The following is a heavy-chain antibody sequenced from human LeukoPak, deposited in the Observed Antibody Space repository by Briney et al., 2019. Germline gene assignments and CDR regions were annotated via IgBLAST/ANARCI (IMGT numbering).Heavy chain of an antibody. CDR3: ARGTSYSSGWYIGDYYYYYYMDV. D-gene: IGHD6-19*01. V-gene: IGHV4-59*11. J-gene: IGHJ6*03. CDR2: IYYSGST. Sequence: PSETLSLTCTVSGGSISSHYWSWIRQPPGKGLEWIGYIYYSGSTNYNPSLKSRVTISVDTSKNQFSLKLSSVTAADTAVYYCARGTSYSSGWYIGDYYYYYYMDVWGKGTAVTVSS. CDR1: GGSISSHY.